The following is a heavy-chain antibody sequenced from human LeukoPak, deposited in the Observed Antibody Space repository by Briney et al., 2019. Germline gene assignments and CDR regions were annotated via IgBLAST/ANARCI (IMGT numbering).Heavy chain of an antibody. J-gene: IGHJ3*02. CDR3: ARDGAARNAFDI. Sequence: PSETLSLTCTGSGGSISSYYWSWLRQPPGKGLEWIGYIYYSGSTNYNPSLKSRVTISVDTSKNQFSLKLSSVTAADTAVYYCARDGAARNAFDIWGQGTMVTVSS. D-gene: IGHD6-6*01. V-gene: IGHV4-59*01. CDR2: IYYSGST. CDR1: GGSISSYY.